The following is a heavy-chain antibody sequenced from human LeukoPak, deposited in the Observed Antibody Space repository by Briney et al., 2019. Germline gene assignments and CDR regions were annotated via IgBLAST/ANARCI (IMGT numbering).Heavy chain of an antibody. D-gene: IGHD5-18*01. CDR2: IYSGGST. Sequence: GGSLRLSCAASGFTVSSNYMSWVRQAPGKGLEWVSVIYSGGSTYYADSVKGRFTISRDNSKNTLYLQMNSLRAEDTAVYYCARHASGYSYGASRYYYYYMDVWGKGTTVTISS. V-gene: IGHV3-66*04. J-gene: IGHJ6*03. CDR1: GFTVSSNY. CDR3: ARHASGYSYGASRYYYYYMDV.